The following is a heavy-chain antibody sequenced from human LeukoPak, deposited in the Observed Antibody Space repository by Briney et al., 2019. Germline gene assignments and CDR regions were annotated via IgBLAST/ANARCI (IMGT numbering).Heavy chain of an antibody. Sequence: GGSLRLSCAASGFTFDDYTMHWVRQAPGKGLEWVSLISWDGGSTYYADSVKGRSTISRDNAKNSLYLQMNSLRAEDTAVYYCARDPPGFGYWGQGTLVTVSS. CDR2: ISWDGGST. J-gene: IGHJ4*02. D-gene: IGHD3-10*01. V-gene: IGHV3-43*01. CDR1: GFTFDDYT. CDR3: ARDPPGFGY.